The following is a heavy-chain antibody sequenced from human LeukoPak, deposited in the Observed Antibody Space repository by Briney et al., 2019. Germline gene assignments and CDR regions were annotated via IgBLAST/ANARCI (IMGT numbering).Heavy chain of an antibody. V-gene: IGHV3-30*14. Sequence: GRSLRLSCAVSGFTFSSYAMHWVRQAPGKGLEWVAVISYDGGNKYYADSVKGRFTISRDNSKNTLYLQMNSLRAEDTAVYYCASGSYFDYWGQGTLVTVSS. CDR3: ASGSYFDY. CDR1: GFTFSSYA. CDR2: ISYDGGNK. J-gene: IGHJ4*02. D-gene: IGHD1-26*01.